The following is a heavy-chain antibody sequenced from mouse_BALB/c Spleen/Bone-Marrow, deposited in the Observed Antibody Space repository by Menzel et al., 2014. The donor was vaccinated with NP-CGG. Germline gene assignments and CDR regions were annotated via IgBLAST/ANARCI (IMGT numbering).Heavy chain of an antibody. Sequence: VQLQQSGAELVRPGSPVKISCKASGYAFSNYWMNWVKQRPGQGLEWIGQIYPGDGDTNYNGKFKGKATLTADKSSSTAYMQLSSLTSEDSAVYFCARRDGSTYYYAMDYWGQGTSVTVSS. V-gene: IGHV1-80*01. CDR1: GYAFSNYW. D-gene: IGHD1-1*01. J-gene: IGHJ4*01. CDR2: IYPGDGDT. CDR3: ARRDGSTYYYAMDY.